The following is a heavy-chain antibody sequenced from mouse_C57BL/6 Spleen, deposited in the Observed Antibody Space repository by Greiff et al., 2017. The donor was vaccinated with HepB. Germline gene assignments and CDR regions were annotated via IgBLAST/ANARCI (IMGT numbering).Heavy chain of an antibody. V-gene: IGHV1-7*01. CDR3: ARIPYESNYGGYFDV. D-gene: IGHD2-5*01. CDR2: INPSSGST. Sequence: QVQLQQSGAELAKPGASVKLSCKASGYTFTSYWMHWVHQRPGQGLDWIGYINPSSGSTKYNQKFKDKATLTADKSSSTAYMQLSSLTYEDSAVYYCARIPYESNYGGYFDVWGTGTTVTVSS. J-gene: IGHJ1*03. CDR1: GYTFTSYW.